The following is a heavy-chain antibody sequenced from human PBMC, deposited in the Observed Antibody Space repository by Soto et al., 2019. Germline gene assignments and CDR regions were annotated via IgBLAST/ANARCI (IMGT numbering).Heavy chain of an antibody. J-gene: IGHJ4*02. CDR2: IYFDGITT. Sequence: GGSLRLSCTASGFTFNTPWMHWVRQAPGKGLVWVSRIYFDGITTNYADSVKGRLTVSRDNAKNTVYLHVNTLRDEDTAVYYCARGHAIGVYYWGRGTLVPVSS. V-gene: IGHV3-74*01. CDR3: ARGHAIGVYY. D-gene: IGHD3-3*01. CDR1: GFTFNTPW.